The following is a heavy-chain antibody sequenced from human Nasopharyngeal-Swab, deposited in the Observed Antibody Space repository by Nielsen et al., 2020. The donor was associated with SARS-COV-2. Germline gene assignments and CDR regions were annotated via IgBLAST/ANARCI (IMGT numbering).Heavy chain of an antibody. CDR2: ISSSSSYI. CDR3: ASLRYYDFWSGYYPKDYYSYMDV. D-gene: IGHD3-3*01. V-gene: IGHV3-21*01. CDR1: GFTFSSYS. J-gene: IGHJ6*03. Sequence: GGSLRLSCAASGFTFSSYSMNWVRQAPGKGLEWVSSISSSSSYIYYADSVKGRFTISRDNAKNSLYLQMNSLRAEDTAVYYCASLRYYDFWSGYYPKDYYSYMDVWGKGTTVTVSS.